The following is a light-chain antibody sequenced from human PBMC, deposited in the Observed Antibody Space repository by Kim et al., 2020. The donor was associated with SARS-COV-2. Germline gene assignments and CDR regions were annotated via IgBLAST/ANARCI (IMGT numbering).Light chain of an antibody. CDR1: SSNIGNNA. V-gene: IGLV1-36*01. CDR2: YND. CDR3: ETWDDSVNGWV. J-gene: IGLJ3*02. Sequence: QSVLTQPPSVSEAPRQRVTISCSGNSSNIGNNAVNWYQQFPGKAPKLLIYYNDLLSSGVSDRFSGSKSGTSASLATSWLLSEDEADYYCETWDDSVNGWVFGGGTQLTVL.